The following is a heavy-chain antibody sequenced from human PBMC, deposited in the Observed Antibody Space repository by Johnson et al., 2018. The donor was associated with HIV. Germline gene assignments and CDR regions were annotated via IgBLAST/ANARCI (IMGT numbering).Heavy chain of an antibody. CDR3: ARRRYSTSWQEAFDI. CDR1: GFTFSSHH. V-gene: IGHV3-64*01. J-gene: IGHJ3*02. CDR2: ISGNGGST. Sequence: VHLVESGGGFVRPGGSLRLSCGASGFTFSSHHMHWVRQAPGKGLEHVSAISGNGGSTYYANSVKGRFTISRDNFKNTLYLQMGSLTAEDMAVYYCARRRYSTSWQEAFDIWGRGTMVTVSS. D-gene: IGHD6-13*01.